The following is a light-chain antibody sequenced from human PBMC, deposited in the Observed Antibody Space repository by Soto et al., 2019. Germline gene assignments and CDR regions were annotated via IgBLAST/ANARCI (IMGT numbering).Light chain of an antibody. CDR2: DAS. CDR1: ETISHF. J-gene: IGKJ4*01. CDR3: QQSYRTPLT. Sequence: DIQMTQSPSLLSASVGDRVTITCRASETISHFLNWYQQKPGKALKLLIYDASSLQSGVPSRFSGSGSGADFTLTISSLQPEDFAIYYCQQSYRTPLTFGGGTKVDIK. V-gene: IGKV1-39*01.